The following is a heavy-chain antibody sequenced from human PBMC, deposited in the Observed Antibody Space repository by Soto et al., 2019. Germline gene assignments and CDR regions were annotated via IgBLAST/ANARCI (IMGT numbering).Heavy chain of an antibody. CDR2: ISGSGFKK. V-gene: IGHV3-23*01. J-gene: IGHJ5*02. D-gene: IGHD1-26*01. CDR1: GFIFENFG. Sequence: GSLRLSCAASGFIFENFGMSWVRQAPGKGLEWISSISGSGFKKYYADSVKGRFTVSRDNSKSTVYLELNNLSAEDTAVYHCAKNQGVELVPLATVDWFDPWGQGSVVTVSS. CDR3: AKNQGVELVPLATVDWFDP.